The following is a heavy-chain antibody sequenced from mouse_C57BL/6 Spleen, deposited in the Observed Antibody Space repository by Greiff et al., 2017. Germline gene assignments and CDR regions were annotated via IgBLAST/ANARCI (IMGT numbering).Heavy chain of an antibody. D-gene: IGHD1-1*01. CDR2: ISDGGSYT. CDR1: GFTFSSYA. Sequence: EVQGVESGGGLVKPGGSLKLSCAASGFTFSSYAMSWVRQTPEKRLEWVATISDGGSYTYYPDNVKGRFTISRDNAKNNLYLQMSHLKSEDTAMYYCASNYYYGSSPFAYWGQGTLVTVSA. J-gene: IGHJ3*01. V-gene: IGHV5-4*01. CDR3: ASNYYYGSSPFAY.